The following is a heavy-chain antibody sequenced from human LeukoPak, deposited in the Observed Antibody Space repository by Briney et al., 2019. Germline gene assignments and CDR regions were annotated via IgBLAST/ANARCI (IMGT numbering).Heavy chain of an antibody. Sequence: PGGSLRLSCVASGFNISPFWMTWVRQAPDKGLEWVANIRGDGSRLYYVDSVKGRFTISRDNAKNSLYLQMSNLRADDTSVYYCASSRDSGSWSFPYFDYWGQGTLVTVSS. J-gene: IGHJ4*02. V-gene: IGHV3-7*01. CDR2: IRGDGSRL. CDR3: ASSRDSGSWSFPYFDY. D-gene: IGHD6-13*01. CDR1: GFNISPFW.